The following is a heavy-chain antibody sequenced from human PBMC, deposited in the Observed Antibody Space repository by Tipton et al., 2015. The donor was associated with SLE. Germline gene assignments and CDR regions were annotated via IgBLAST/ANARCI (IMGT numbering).Heavy chain of an antibody. CDR2: INHSGST. CDR3: ASYVGPGTGGFDL. CDR1: GGSFSGYY. V-gene: IGHV4-34*01. D-gene: IGHD2-8*02. Sequence: TLSLTCAVYGGSFSGYYWSWIRQPPGKGLEWIGEINHSGSTNYNPSLKSRVTISVDKSKNQFSLKLSSVTAADTAVYYCASYVGPGTGGFDLWGRGTLVTVSS. J-gene: IGHJ2*01.